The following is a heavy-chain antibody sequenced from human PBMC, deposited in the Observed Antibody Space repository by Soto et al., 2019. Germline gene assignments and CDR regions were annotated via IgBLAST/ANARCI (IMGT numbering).Heavy chain of an antibody. CDR2: VYYRGRS. D-gene: IGHD4-17*01. J-gene: IGHJ4*02. CDR1: GGSVTSSSYY. CDR3: VSQRTTVPTQAYFDY. V-gene: IGHV4-39*01. Sequence: SETLSLTCTVSGGSVTSSSYYWGWIRQSPGKGLEWIGSVYYRGRSYSKSSVKSRVTISVDTSKNRFSLSLNSVTASDTAVYFCVSQRTTVPTQAYFDYWGPGALVTVSS.